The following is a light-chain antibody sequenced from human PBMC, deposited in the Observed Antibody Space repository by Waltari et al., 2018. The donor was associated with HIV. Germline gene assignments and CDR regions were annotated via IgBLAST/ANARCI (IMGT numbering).Light chain of an antibody. CDR3: SSYADSNNLV. CDR1: SSDVGAYNY. J-gene: IGLJ2*01. CDR2: EVS. Sequence: QSALTPPPSASASPGQSVTLSCTGTSSDVGAYNYVSWYQQHPGKAPKLIILEVSKRPSGVPDRFSGSKSGNTASLTVSGLQAEDEADYFCSSYADSNNLVFGGGTKLTVL. V-gene: IGLV2-8*01.